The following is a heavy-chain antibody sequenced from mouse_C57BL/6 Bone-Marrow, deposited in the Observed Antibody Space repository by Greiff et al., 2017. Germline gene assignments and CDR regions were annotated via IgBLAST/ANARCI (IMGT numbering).Heavy chain of an antibody. CDR2: IWSGGST. Sequence: QVQLKASGPGLVQPSQSLSITCTVSGFSLTSYGVHWVRQSPGKGLEWLGVIWSGGSTDYNAAFISRLSISKDNSKSQVFFKMNSLQADDTAIYYCAIITTVVAPYWYFDVWGTGTTVTVSS. V-gene: IGHV2-2*01. J-gene: IGHJ1*03. CDR3: AIITTVVAPYWYFDV. CDR1: GFSLTSYG. D-gene: IGHD1-1*01.